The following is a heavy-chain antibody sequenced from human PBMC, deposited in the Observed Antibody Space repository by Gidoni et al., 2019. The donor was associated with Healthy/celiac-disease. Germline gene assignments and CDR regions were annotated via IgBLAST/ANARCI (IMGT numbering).Heavy chain of an antibody. D-gene: IGHD6-13*01. J-gene: IGHJ4*02. Sequence: QVQLVESGGVLVEPGGSLRLSCAASGFTFIDSYMGWLRQAPGKGLEWVSYISSSGSTIYYADSVKGRITISRHNAKNSLYLQMNSLRAEDTAVYYCARDSGWWQQLGGYYFDYWGQGTLVTVSS. CDR1: GFTFIDSY. CDR3: ARDSGWWQQLGGYYFDY. CDR2: ISSSGSTI. V-gene: IGHV3-11*01.